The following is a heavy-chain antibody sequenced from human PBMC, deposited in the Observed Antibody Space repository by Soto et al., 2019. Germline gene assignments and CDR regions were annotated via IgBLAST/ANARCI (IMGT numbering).Heavy chain of an antibody. CDR2: INHSGST. D-gene: IGHD3-3*01. CDR1: GGSFRGYY. V-gene: IGHV4-34*01. CDR3: ARVAYYDFLSGYMRQHNWFAH. Sequence: SETMSLPCAVYGGSFRGYYCSSTRKHPGKGLEWIGEINHSGSTNYNPSLKSRVTISVDTSKNQFSLKLSSVTAADTAVYYCARVAYYDFLSGYMRQHNWFAHWGQGTLVTVS. J-gene: IGHJ5*02.